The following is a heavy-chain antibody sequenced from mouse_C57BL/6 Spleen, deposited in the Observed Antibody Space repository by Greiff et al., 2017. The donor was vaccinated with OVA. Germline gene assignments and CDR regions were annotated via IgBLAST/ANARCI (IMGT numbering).Heavy chain of an antibody. CDR1: GYTFPSYW. Sequence: QVQLQQPGAELVMPGASVKLSCKASGYTFPSYWMHWVKQRPGPGLEWIGEIAPSDRYPNYNQQFKGQSTLTVDKSSSTAYMQLSSLTSEDSAVYYCARGAAQATGFAYWGQGTLVTVSA. V-gene: IGHV1-69*01. CDR2: IAPSDRYP. J-gene: IGHJ3*01. D-gene: IGHD3-2*02. CDR3: ARGAAQATGFAY.